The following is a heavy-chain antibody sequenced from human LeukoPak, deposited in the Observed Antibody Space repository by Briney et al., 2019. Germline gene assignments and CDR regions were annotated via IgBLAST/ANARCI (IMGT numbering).Heavy chain of an antibody. Sequence: SETLSLTCTVSGGSISSSNYFWSWIRQPPGQELEWIASINYGGTTYYNPSLKSRVTISVDTSKNQFSLRLTSVTAADTAVYLCARYVIYGSGKYYFDYWGQGTLVTVSS. CDR3: ARYVIYGSGKYYFDY. CDR1: GGSISSSNYF. D-gene: IGHD3-10*01. J-gene: IGHJ4*02. V-gene: IGHV4-39*01. CDR2: INYGGTT.